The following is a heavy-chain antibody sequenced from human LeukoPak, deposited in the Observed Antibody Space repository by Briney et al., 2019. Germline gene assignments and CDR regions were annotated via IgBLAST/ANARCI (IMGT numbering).Heavy chain of an antibody. D-gene: IGHD3-22*01. J-gene: IGHJ4*02. Sequence: ASVKVSCKASGYTFTSYYMHWVRQAPGQGLEWMGIINPSGGSTSYAQKFQGRVTMTRDTSTSTVYMELSSLRSKDTAVYYCARDYYDSSGYLVGEDYWGQGTLVTVSS. V-gene: IGHV1-46*01. CDR3: ARDYYDSSGYLVGEDY. CDR1: GYTFTSYY. CDR2: INPSGGST.